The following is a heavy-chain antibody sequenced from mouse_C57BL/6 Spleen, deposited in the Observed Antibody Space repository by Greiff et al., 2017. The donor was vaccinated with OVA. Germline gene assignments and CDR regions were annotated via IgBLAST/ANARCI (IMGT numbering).Heavy chain of an antibody. J-gene: IGHJ2*01. CDR2: IHPNSGST. CDR1: GYTFTSYW. CDR3: ARIGYYGSSPTSYYFDY. V-gene: IGHV1-64*01. D-gene: IGHD1-1*01. Sequence: QVQLQQPGAELVKPGASVKLSCKASGYTFTSYWMHWVKQRPGQGLEWIGMIHPNSGSTNYNEKFKSKATLTVDKSSSTAYMQLSSLTSEDSAVYYCARIGYYGSSPTSYYFDYWGQGTTLTVSS.